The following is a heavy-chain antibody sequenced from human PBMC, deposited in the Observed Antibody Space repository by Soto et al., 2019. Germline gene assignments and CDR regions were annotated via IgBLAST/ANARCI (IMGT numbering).Heavy chain of an antibody. V-gene: IGHV3-23*01. J-gene: IGHJ5*02. CDR2: ISGSGGST. CDR3: AKIPGYDILTGRQPFDP. CDR1: GFTFSSYA. D-gene: IGHD3-9*01. Sequence: PGGSLRLSCAASGFTFSSYAMSWVRQAPGKGLEWVSAISGSGGSTYYADSVKGRFTISRDNSKNTLYLQMNSLRAEDTAVYYCAKIPGYDILTGRQPFDPWGQGTLVTVSS.